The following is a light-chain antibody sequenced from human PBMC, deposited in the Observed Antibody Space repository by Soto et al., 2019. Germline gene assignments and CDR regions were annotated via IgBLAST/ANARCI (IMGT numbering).Light chain of an antibody. CDR1: SSDVGRYNI. Sequence: QSVLTQPASVSGSPGQSITISCTGTSSDVGRYNIVSWYQQHPGKAPKLMIYEGSKRPSGVSNRFSGSKSGNTASLTISGLQAEDEADYYCCSYAGSSTYVFGTGTKVTLL. J-gene: IGLJ1*01. CDR2: EGS. V-gene: IGLV2-23*01. CDR3: CSYAGSSTYV.